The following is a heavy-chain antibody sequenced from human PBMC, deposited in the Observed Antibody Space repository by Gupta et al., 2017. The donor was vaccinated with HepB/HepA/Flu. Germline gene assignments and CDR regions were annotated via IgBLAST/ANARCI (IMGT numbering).Heavy chain of an antibody. V-gene: IGHV4-34*01. CDR3: ARGPCSSTSCYKWFDY. D-gene: IGHD2-2*02. CDR2: INHSGST. J-gene: IGHJ4*02. Sequence: SWIRQPPGKGLEWIGEINHSGSTNYNPSLKSRVTISVDTSKNQFSLKLSSVTAADTAVYYCARGPCSSTSCYKWFDYWGQGTLVTVSS.